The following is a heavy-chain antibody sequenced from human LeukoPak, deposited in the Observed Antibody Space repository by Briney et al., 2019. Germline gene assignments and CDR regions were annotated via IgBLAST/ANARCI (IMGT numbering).Heavy chain of an antibody. V-gene: IGHV3-15*01. CDR2: IKSKTDGGTT. J-gene: IGHJ4*02. CDR1: GFTFTGYT. Sequence: GGSLRLSCAASGFTFTGYTMNWVRQAPGKGLEWIGRIKSKTDGGTTDYAAPVKGRFTISRDDSKNTLYLQMNSLNTEDTAVYHCTTGTLYWGQGTLVTVSS. CDR3: TTGTLY.